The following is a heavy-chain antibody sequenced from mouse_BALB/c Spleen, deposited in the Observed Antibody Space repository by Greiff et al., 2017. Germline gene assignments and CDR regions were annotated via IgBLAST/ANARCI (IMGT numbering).Heavy chain of an antibody. CDR1: GYTFTDYA. CDR2: ISTYYGDA. D-gene: IGHD2-2*01. CDR3: ARGIWLRHAMDY. J-gene: IGHJ4*01. Sequence: QVQLQQSGAELVRPGVSVKISCKGSGYTFTDYAMHWVKQSHAKSLEWIGVISTYYGDASYNQKFKGKATMTVDKSSSTAYMELARLTSEDSAIYYCARGIWLRHAMDYWGQGTSVTVSS. V-gene: IGHV1S137*01.